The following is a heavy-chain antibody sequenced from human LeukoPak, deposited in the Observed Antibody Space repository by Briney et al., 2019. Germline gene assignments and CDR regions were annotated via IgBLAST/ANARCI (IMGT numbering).Heavy chain of an antibody. Sequence: SETLSLTCTVSGGSISSSSYYWGWIRQPPGKGLEWIGSIYYSGSTYYNPSLKSRVTISVDTSKNQFSLKLSSVTAADTAVYYCARRFGSGWFPRGFDYWGQGTLVIVSS. V-gene: IGHV4-39*01. D-gene: IGHD6-19*01. J-gene: IGHJ4*02. CDR1: GGSISSSSYY. CDR3: ARRFGSGWFPRGFDY. CDR2: IYYSGST.